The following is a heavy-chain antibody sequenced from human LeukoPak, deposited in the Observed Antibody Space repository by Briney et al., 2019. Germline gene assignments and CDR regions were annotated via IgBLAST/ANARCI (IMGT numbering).Heavy chain of an antibody. CDR2: IYFSGST. J-gene: IGHJ5*02. D-gene: IGHD3-22*01. CDR3: ARDATYDSSGSWFDP. Sequence: SETLSLTCTVSGGSINSYYWSWIRQPPGKGLEWIGYIYFSGSTDYNPSLKSRVTISIDTSKNQFSLKLSSVTAADTAVYYCARDATYDSSGSWFDPWGQGTLVTVSS. V-gene: IGHV4-59*01. CDR1: GGSINSYY.